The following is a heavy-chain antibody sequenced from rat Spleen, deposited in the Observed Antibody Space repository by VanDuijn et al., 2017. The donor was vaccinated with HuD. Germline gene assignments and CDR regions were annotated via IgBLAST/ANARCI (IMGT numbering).Heavy chain of an antibody. J-gene: IGHJ3*01. CDR2: ISYDGSST. Sequence: EVQLVESGGGLVQPGRSMKLSCAASGFTFSNYDMAWVRQAPTKGLEWVASISYDGSSTYYRDSVKGRFTISRDDAKNTQYLQMDSLRSEDTATYYCTRQGGLRNWFAHWGQGTLVTVSS. D-gene: IGHD1-11*01. V-gene: IGHV5-22*01. CDR3: TRQGGLRNWFAH. CDR1: GFTFSNYD.